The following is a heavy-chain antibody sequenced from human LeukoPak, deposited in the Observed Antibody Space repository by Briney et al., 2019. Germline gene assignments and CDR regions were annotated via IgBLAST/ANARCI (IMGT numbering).Heavy chain of an antibody. Sequence: GGSLRLSCAASGFTFSSYAMHWVRQAPGKGLEYVSAISSNGGSSYYANSVKGRFTISRDNSKNTLYLQMGSLRAEDMAVYYCASGSHSGSYGPFDYWGQGTLVTVSS. CDR3: ASGSHSGSYGPFDY. J-gene: IGHJ4*02. V-gene: IGHV3-64*01. CDR1: GFTFSSYA. D-gene: IGHD1-26*01. CDR2: ISSNGGSS.